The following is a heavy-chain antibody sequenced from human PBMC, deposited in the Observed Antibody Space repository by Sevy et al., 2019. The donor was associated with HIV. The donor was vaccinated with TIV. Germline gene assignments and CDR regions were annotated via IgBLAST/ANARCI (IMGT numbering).Heavy chain of an antibody. CDR3: ARHSHGSGTYYVPFDY. V-gene: IGHV4-38-2*01. CDR2: IYQSGST. Sequence: SETLSLTCAVSGYSITSGYYWGCIRQPPGKGLEWIGSIYQSGSTHYNPSLKSRVTMSVDTSKNQFSLKLSSVTAADRAVYYCARHSHGSGTYYVPFDYWGQGTLVTISS. CDR1: GYSITSGYY. D-gene: IGHD3-10*01. J-gene: IGHJ4*02.